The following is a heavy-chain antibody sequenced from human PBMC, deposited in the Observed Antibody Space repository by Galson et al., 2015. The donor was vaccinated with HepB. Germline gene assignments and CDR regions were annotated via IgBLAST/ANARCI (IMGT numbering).Heavy chain of an antibody. D-gene: IGHD1-26*01. CDR1: GFSVSNNY. J-gene: IGHJ3*02. V-gene: IGHV3-53*01. Sequence: SLRLSCAASGFSVSNNYMSWVRQAPGKGLEWVSILYSGGSAYYTDSVKGRFIVSRDNSKNTLFLQMNSLRVEDKAVYYCARDNRVGATRDAFDIWGLGTMVMVSS. CDR3: ARDNRVGATRDAFDI. CDR2: LYSGGSA.